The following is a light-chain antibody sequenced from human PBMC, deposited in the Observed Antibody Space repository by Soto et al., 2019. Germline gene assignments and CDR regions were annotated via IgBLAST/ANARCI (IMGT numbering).Light chain of an antibody. CDR3: YSYTSKSTGV. J-gene: IGLJ1*01. CDR1: SSDVGGYNY. V-gene: IGLV2-14*01. Sequence: QSALTQPASVSGSPGQSITISCTGTSSDVGGYNYVSWYQQHPGKAPKLIIYEVSNRPSGVSNRFSGSKSGNTAALTISGLQADDEADYYCYSYTSKSTGVFGTGTKVTVL. CDR2: EVS.